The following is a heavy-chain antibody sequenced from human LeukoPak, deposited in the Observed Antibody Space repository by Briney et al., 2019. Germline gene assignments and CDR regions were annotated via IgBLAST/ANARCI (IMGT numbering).Heavy chain of an antibody. J-gene: IGHJ4*02. V-gene: IGHV3-53*01. CDR3: ARAVAGLFDY. CDR2: IYSGGST. CDR1: GFTVSSNY. D-gene: IGHD6-19*01. Sequence: GGSLRLSCAASGFTVSSNYMSWVRQAPGKGLEWVSVIYSGGSTYYADSVKGRFTISRDNSKNTLHLQMNSLRAEDTAVYYCARAVAGLFDYWGQGTLVTVSS.